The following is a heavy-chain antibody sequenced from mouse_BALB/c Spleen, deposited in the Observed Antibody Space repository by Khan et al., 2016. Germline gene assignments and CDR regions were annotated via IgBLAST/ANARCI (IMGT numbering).Heavy chain of an antibody. D-gene: IGHD2-14*01. CDR1: GFTFSSYA. CDR2: ISSGGST. V-gene: IGHV5-6-5*01. J-gene: IGHJ2*01. CDR3: ARNGTYYRYDGDYFDY. Sequence: EVELVESGGGLVKPGGSLKLSCAATGFTFSSYAMSWVRQTPEKRLEWVASISSGGSTYYPDSVKGRFTISRDNARNILYLQMSSLRSEDTAMYYCARNGTYYRYDGDYFDYWGQGTTLTVSS.